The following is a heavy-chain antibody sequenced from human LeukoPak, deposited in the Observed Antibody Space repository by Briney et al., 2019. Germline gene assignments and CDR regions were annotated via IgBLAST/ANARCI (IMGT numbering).Heavy chain of an antibody. CDR3: ARVPRGSSWTYTGFDY. J-gene: IGHJ4*02. CDR1: GGSISSSNW. CDR2: IYHSGST. D-gene: IGHD6-13*01. V-gene: IGHV4-4*02. Sequence: SETLSLTCAVSGGSISSSNWWSWVHQPPGKGLEWIGEIYHSGSTNYNPSLKSRVTISVDKSKNQFSLKLSSVTAADTAVYYCARVPRGSSWTYTGFDYWGQGTLVTVSS.